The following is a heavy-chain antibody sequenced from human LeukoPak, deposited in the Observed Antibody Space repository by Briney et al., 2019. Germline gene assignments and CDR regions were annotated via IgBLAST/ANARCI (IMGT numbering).Heavy chain of an antibody. Sequence: GGSLRLSCAASGFTFGNSWVHWVRQAPGKGLVWVSLINADGSTTTYADSVKGRFTISRDNARNTLSLQMNSLTIEDTAVYYCVVVVEPPDSDGFDVWGQGSMITVSS. CDR3: VVVVEPPDSDGFDV. D-gene: IGHD1-14*01. J-gene: IGHJ3*01. V-gene: IGHV3-74*01. CDR2: INADGSTT. CDR1: GFTFGNSW.